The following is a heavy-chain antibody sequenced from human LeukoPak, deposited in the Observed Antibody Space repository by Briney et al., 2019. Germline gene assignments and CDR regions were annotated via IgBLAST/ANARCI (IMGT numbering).Heavy chain of an antibody. V-gene: IGHV4-59*01. J-gene: IGHJ4*02. Sequence: SSETLSLTCSVSGVSTSDYHWIWIRQPPAKGLEWMGYFSYSGSTRYNPSLKSRVTMSVDTSKNQFSLRLISVAAADTAVYYCARMYSGTSYYFDFWGQGTLVTVSS. CDR1: GVSTSDYH. D-gene: IGHD1-26*01. CDR3: ARMYSGTSYYFDF. CDR2: FSYSGST.